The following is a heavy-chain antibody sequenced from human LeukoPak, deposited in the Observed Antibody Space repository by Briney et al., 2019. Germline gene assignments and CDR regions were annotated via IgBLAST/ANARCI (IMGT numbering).Heavy chain of an antibody. D-gene: IGHD1-1*01. CDR2: IKSDGSST. V-gene: IGHV3-74*01. J-gene: IGHJ4*02. Sequence: GGSLRLSCAASGFTFSNYWMHWVRQAPGKGPVWVSRIKSDGSSTRFADSVQGRFTISRDNGKNTLYLQMNSLRAEDTAVYYCARGGETNNWYPGYFDHWGQGALVTVAS. CDR1: GFTFSNYW. CDR3: ARGGETNNWYPGYFDH.